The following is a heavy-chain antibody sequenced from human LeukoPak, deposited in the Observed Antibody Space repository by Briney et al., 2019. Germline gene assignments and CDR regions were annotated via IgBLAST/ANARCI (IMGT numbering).Heavy chain of an antibody. CDR2: VYYTGST. Sequence: SETLSLTCIVSGGSLNSRSYYWGWIRQPPGTGLEWIGSVYYTGSTYKNPSLKGRVTISIDTSKNQFSLRLNSVTAADTAVYYCARLGWGSSGWYHFDYWGQGTLVTVSS. V-gene: IGHV4-39*01. CDR1: GGSLNSRSYY. J-gene: IGHJ4*02. D-gene: IGHD6-19*01. CDR3: ARLGWGSSGWYHFDY.